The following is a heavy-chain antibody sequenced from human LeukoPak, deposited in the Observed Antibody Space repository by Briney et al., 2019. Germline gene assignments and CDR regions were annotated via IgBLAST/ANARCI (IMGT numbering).Heavy chain of an antibody. J-gene: IGHJ3*02. V-gene: IGHV1-8*03. Sequence: GASVKVSCKASGYTFTSYDINWVRQATGQGLEWMGWMNPNSGNTGYAQKFQGSVTITRNTSISTAYMELSSLRSEDTAVYYCARSARPSSDAFDIWGQGTMVTVSS. CDR1: GYTFTSYD. CDR3: ARSARPSSDAFDI. CDR2: MNPNSGNT. D-gene: IGHD6-6*01.